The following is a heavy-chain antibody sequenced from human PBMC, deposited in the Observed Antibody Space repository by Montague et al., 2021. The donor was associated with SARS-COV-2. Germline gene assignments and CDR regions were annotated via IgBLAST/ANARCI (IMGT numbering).Heavy chain of an antibody. D-gene: IGHD6-19*01. CDR2: IYYSGST. CDR3: ARGSGWMGNAFDI. J-gene: IGHJ3*02. Sequence: SETLSLTCTVSGGSISSYYCSWIRQPPGKGLEWIGYIYYSGSTNXNPSLKSRVTISVDTSKNQFSLKLSSVTAVDTAVYYCARGSGWMGNAFDIWGQGTMVTVSS. CDR1: GGSISSYY. V-gene: IGHV4-59*01.